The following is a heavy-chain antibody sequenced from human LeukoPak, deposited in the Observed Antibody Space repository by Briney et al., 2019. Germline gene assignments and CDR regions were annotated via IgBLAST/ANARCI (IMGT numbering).Heavy chain of an antibody. CDR1: GGSFSGYY. J-gene: IGHJ5*02. CDR3: ARGGGYSYGSDWFDP. D-gene: IGHD5-18*01. V-gene: IGHV4-34*01. CDR2: INHSGST. Sequence: SETLSLTCAVYGGSFSGYYWSWIRQPPGKGLEWIGEINHSGSTNYNPSLKSRVTISVDTSKNQFSLKLSSVTAADTAVYYCARGGGYSYGSDWFDPWGQGTLFTVSS.